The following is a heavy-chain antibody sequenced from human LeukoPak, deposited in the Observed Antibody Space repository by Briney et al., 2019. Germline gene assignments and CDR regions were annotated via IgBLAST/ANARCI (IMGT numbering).Heavy chain of an antibody. CDR3: ARVLDYDILTGYYPQIDY. CDR1: GGSFSGCY. D-gene: IGHD3-9*01. V-gene: IGHV4-34*01. Sequence: SETLSLTCAVYGGSFSGCYWSWIRQPPGKGLEWIGEINHSGSTNYNPSLKSRVTISVDTSKNQFSLKLSSVTAADTAVYYCARVLDYDILTGYYPQIDYWGQGTLVTVSS. CDR2: INHSGST. J-gene: IGHJ4*02.